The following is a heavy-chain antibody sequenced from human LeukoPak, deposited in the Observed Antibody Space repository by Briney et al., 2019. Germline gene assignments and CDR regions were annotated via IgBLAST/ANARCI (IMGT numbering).Heavy chain of an antibody. Sequence: SETLSLTCAVYGGSFSGYYWSWIRQPPGKGLEWIGEINHSGSTNYNPSLKSRVTISIDTSKNQFSLKLSSVTAADTAVYYCARGMRITMIVVVRSSGWFDPWGQGTLVTVSS. CDR1: GGSFSGYY. J-gene: IGHJ5*02. V-gene: IGHV4-34*01. D-gene: IGHD3-22*01. CDR2: INHSGST. CDR3: ARGMRITMIVVVRSSGWFDP.